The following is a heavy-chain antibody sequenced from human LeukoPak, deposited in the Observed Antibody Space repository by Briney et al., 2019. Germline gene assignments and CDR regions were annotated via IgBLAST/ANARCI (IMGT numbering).Heavy chain of an antibody. CDR2: INHSGST. D-gene: IGHD3-22*01. V-gene: IGHV4-34*01. J-gene: IGHJ4*02. CDR3: ARRTDSSGYYHFDY. CDR1: GGSFSGYY. Sequence: SETLSLTCAVYGGSFSGYYWSWIRQSPGKGLEWIGEINHSGSTNYNPSLKSRVTISVDTSKNQFSLKLSSVTAADTAVYYCARRTDSSGYYHFDYWGQGTLVTVSS.